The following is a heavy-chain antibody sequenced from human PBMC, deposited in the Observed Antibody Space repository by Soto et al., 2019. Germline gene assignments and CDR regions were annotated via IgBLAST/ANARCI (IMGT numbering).Heavy chain of an antibody. CDR3: ARASDFDWLDGNWFDP. Sequence: SETLSLTCTVSGYSISSGYYWGWIRQPPGKGLEWIGSIYHSGSTYYNPSLKSRVTISVDTSKNQFSLKLSSVTAADTAVYYCARASDFDWLDGNWFDPWGQGTLVTVSS. V-gene: IGHV4-38-2*02. CDR1: GYSISSGYY. CDR2: IYHSGST. D-gene: IGHD3-9*01. J-gene: IGHJ5*02.